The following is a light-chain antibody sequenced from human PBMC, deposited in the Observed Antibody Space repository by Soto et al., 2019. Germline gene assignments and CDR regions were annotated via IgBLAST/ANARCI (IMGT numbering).Light chain of an antibody. CDR3: SSYTTSHTWV. CDR1: SSDVGAYNY. Sequence: QSVLTQPASVSGSPGQSITISCTETSSDVGAYNYVSWYQQHPGKAPKLMIFDVNDRPSWVSNRFSGSKSGNTASLTISGLQAEDEADYYCSSYTTSHTWVFGGGTKLTVL. CDR2: DVN. V-gene: IGLV2-14*03. J-gene: IGLJ3*02.